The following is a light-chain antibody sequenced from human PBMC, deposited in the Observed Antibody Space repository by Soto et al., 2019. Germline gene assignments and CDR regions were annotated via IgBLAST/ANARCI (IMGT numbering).Light chain of an antibody. Sequence: DIVMTQSPATLSVSPGERATLSCRASQSVSSNLAWYQQKPGQAPRLLIYGASTRATGIPARFSGSGSGTELTLTISSLQSEDFSVYYCQQYDNWPPLTFGGGTKVEIK. J-gene: IGKJ4*01. CDR3: QQYDNWPPLT. CDR2: GAS. V-gene: IGKV3-15*01. CDR1: QSVSSN.